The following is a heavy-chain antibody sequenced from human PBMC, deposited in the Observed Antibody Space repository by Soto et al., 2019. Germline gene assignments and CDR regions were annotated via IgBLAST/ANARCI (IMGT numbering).Heavy chain of an antibody. Sequence: RGESLKISCKASDTTHWIGCVRQKPGKGLEWMWIIYPGDSDTKYSPSFQGQVTISVDKSISTAYLHWSSLKASDTATYYCARLVNYYLGMDVWGPGSLLTVSS. CDR3: ARLVNYYLGMDV. J-gene: IGHJ6*02. CDR1: DTTHW. CDR2: IYPGDSDT. V-gene: IGHV5-51*01.